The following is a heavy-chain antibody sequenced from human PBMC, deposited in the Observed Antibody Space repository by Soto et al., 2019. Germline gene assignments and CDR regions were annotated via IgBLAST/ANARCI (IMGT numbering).Heavy chain of an antibody. Sequence: GESLKISCKGSGYSFTTDWIGWVRQMPGKGKEWMGIIYPGDSDTRYSPSFQGQVTISADKSISTAYLQWSSLKASDTAMYYCALHMADSGEYYYGMDVCGQRTPFSV. V-gene: IGHV5-51*01. CDR3: ALHMADSGEYYYGMDV. J-gene: IGHJ6*02. CDR1: GYSFTTDW. D-gene: IGHD6-19*01. CDR2: IYPGDSDT.